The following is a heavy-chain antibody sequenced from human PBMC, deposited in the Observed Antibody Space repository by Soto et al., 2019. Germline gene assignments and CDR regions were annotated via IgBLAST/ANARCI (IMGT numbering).Heavy chain of an antibody. Sequence: GGSLRLSCAASGFTFSSYGMHWVRQAPGKGLEWVAVISYDGSNKYYADSVKGRFTISRDNSKNSLYLQMNSLRAEDTAVYYCARGYYDSSGYDLDYFDYWGQGTLVTVSS. J-gene: IGHJ4*02. CDR1: GFTFSSYG. CDR2: ISYDGSNK. D-gene: IGHD3-22*01. CDR3: ARGYYDSSGYDLDYFDY. V-gene: IGHV3-30*03.